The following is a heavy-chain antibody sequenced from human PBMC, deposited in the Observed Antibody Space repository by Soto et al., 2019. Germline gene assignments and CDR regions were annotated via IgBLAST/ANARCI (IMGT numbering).Heavy chain of an antibody. CDR2: IDPGDSHT. Sequence: GESLKISCKGSGYSSTNYWIAWVRQMPGKGLEWMGIIDPGDSHTRYSPSFQGQVTISADKSISTAYLQWSSLKASDTAMYYCARHGIIGTTSWFDPWGQGTLVTVSS. J-gene: IGHJ5*02. V-gene: IGHV5-51*01. D-gene: IGHD1-7*01. CDR3: ARHGIIGTTSWFDP. CDR1: GYSSTNYW.